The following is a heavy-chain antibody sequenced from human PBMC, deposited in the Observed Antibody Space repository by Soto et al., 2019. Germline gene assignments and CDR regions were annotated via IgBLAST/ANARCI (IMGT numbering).Heavy chain of an antibody. CDR3: VRDGTKTLRDWFDP. V-gene: IGHV4-4*07. J-gene: IGHJ5*02. CDR2: IYDTGTT. CDR1: GASISGFY. D-gene: IGHD1-1*01. Sequence: SETLSLTCTVSGASISGFYWSWIRKSAGKGLEWIGRIYDTGTTDSHPSLKSRVMMSVDTSRKQFSLKLRSVTAADTAVYYCVRDGTKTLRDWFDPWGQGISVTVSS.